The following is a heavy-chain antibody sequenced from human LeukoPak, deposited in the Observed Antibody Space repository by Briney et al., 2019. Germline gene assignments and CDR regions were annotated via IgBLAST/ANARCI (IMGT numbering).Heavy chain of an antibody. D-gene: IGHD2-15*01. CDR2: ISYDGSNE. J-gene: IGHJ6*02. V-gene: IGHV3-30-3*01. CDR3: ARDRRDVVVVAATVGIYYYYGMDV. CDR1: GFTFSSYA. Sequence: GGSLRLSCAASGFTFSSYAMHWVRQAPGKGLEWVAVISYDGSNEYYADSVKGRFTISRDNSKNTLYLQMNSLRAEDTAVYYCARDRRDVVVVAATVGIYYYYGMDVWGQGTSVTVSS.